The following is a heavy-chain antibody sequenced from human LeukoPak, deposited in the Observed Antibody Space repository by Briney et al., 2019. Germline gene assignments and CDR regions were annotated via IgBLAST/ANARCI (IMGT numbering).Heavy chain of an antibody. CDR2: INPNSGGT. J-gene: IGHJ4*02. CDR3: ARVGATGTTSPFDY. V-gene: IGHV1-2*02. CDR1: GYTFTGYY. Sequence: ASVKVSCKASGYTFTGYYMHWVRQAPGLGLEWMGWINPNSGGTNYAQKFQGRVTMTRDTSISTAYMELSRLRSDDTAVYYCARVGATGTTSPFDYWGQGTLVTVSS. D-gene: IGHD1-1*01.